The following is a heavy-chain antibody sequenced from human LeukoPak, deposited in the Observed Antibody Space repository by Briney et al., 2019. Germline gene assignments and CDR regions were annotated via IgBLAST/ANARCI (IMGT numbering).Heavy chain of an antibody. CDR1: GYSFTSYW. CDR2: IYPGDSDT. CDR3: ARHLHNWNYLGLSALDI. D-gene: IGHD1-7*01. Sequence: GESLKISRKGSGYSFTSYWIGWVRQMPGKGLEWMGIIYPGDSDTRYSPSFQGQVTISADKSISTAYLQWSSLKASDTAMYFCARHLHNWNYLGLSALDIWGQGTMVTVSS. J-gene: IGHJ3*02. V-gene: IGHV5-51*01.